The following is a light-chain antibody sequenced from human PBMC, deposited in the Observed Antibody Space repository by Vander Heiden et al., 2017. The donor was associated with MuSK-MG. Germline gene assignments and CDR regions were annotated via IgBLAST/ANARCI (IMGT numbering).Light chain of an antibody. Sequence: SYELTQPPSVSVSPGQTASITCSGDKLGDKYACWYRQKPGQSPVLVIYQDSKWPSGIPERFSGSNSGNTAALTISGTQAMDEADYYCQAWDSSTSWVFGGGTKLTVL. CDR2: QDS. CDR1: KLGDKY. V-gene: IGLV3-1*01. CDR3: QAWDSSTSWV. J-gene: IGLJ3*02.